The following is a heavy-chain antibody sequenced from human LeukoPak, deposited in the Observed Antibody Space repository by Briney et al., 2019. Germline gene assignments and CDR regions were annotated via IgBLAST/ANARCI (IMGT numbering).Heavy chain of an antibody. CDR2: IIPILGIA. J-gene: IGHJ1*01. Sequence: GASVKVSCKASGCTFSSYAISWVRQAPGQGLEWMGRIIPILGIANYAQKFQGRVTITADKSTSTAYMELSSLRSEDTAVYYCAIPKGSSMIVVVIGYFQHWGQGTLVTVSS. V-gene: IGHV1-69*04. CDR1: GCTFSSYA. D-gene: IGHD3-22*01. CDR3: AIPKGSSMIVVVIGYFQH.